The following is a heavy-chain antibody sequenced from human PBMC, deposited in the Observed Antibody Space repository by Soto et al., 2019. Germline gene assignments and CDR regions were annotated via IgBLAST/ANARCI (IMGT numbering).Heavy chain of an antibody. J-gene: IGHJ6*02. CDR2: IYPGDSDT. CDR1: GYSFTSYW. Sequence: GESLKISCKGSGYSFTSYWIGWVRQMPGKGLECMGIIYPGDSDTRYSPSFQGQVTISADKSISTAYLQWSSLKASDTAMYYCARAAGAGKNYYGVDVWGQGTTVTVSS. D-gene: IGHD6-13*01. V-gene: IGHV5-51*01. CDR3: ARAAGAGKNYYGVDV.